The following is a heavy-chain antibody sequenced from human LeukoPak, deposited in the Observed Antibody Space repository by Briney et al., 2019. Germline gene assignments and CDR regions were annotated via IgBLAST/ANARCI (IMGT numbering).Heavy chain of an antibody. CDR2: FSGVSGAS. Sequence: PGGSLRLSCAASGFIFSSSVMSWVRQAPGKGLEWVSSFSGVSGASYYTNSVKGRFTISRDISKNTLYLQMNSLRAEDTAVYYCAKKETGTTNHFHYRGQGTLVAVSS. D-gene: IGHD1-7*01. J-gene: IGHJ4*02. V-gene: IGHV3-23*01. CDR1: GFIFSSSV. CDR3: AKKETGTTNHFHY.